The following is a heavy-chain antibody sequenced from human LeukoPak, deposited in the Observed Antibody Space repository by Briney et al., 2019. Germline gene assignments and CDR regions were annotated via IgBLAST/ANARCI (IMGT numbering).Heavy chain of an antibody. Sequence: GGSLRLSCAASGFTLSTYTMNWVRQAPGKGLEWVSSISSSSSYIYYADSVKGRFTVSRDHAKNSLYLQMNSLRAEDTAVYYCARDFGQWQLNGGYYFDYWGQGTLVTVSS. D-gene: IGHD1-26*01. V-gene: IGHV3-21*01. J-gene: IGHJ4*02. CDR3: ARDFGQWQLNGGYYFDY. CDR1: GFTLSTYT. CDR2: ISSSSSYI.